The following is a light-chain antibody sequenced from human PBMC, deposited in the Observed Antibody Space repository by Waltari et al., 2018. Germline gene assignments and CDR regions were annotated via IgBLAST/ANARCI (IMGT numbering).Light chain of an antibody. CDR2: DVS. CDR3: SSYTSSSNAV. V-gene: IGLV2-14*03. J-gene: IGLJ7*01. CDR1: SSDVGGYNY. Sequence: QSALTQPASVSGSPGQSITISCTGTSSDVGGYNYVSWYQQHPGKAPKLMIYDVSNRPSGFSNRFSGSKSGNTASLTISGLQAEDEADYYCSSYTSSSNAVFGGGTQLTVL.